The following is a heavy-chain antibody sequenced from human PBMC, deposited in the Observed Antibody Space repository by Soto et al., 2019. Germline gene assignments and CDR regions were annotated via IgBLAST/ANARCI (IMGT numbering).Heavy chain of an antibody. J-gene: IGHJ4*02. CDR2: FDPEDGEI. D-gene: IGHD2-21*02. CDR3: ATERLGFCDSDNCYRHYFDS. CDR1: GFTFFTSA. V-gene: IGHV1-24*01. Sequence: ASVKVSCKASGFTFFTSAVQWVRQAPGKGLEWMGRFDPEDGEIVYAQKFQGRVTMTEDTSTDTSYMEVTSLTSEDTAVYYCATERLGFCDSDNCYRHYFDSWGQGTLVTVSS.